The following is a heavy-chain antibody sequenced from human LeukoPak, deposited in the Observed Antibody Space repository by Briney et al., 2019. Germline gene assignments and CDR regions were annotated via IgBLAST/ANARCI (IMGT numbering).Heavy chain of an antibody. CDR1: GGSISSYY. V-gene: IGHV4-59*01. CDR3: ARTTRDYGDSYFDS. CDR2: IYYSGII. J-gene: IGHJ4*02. Sequence: PSETPSLTCTVSGGSISSYYWSWIRQSPGKGLEWIGYIYYSGIINYNPSLVSRITISMDTSKSQFSLKLSSVTAADTAIYFCARTTRDYGDSYFDSWGQGTLVTVSS. D-gene: IGHD4-17*01.